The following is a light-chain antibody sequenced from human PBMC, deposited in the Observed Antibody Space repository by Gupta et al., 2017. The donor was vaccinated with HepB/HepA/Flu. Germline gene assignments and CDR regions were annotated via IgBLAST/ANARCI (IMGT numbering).Light chain of an antibody. CDR2: RNN. J-gene: IGLJ3*02. Sequence: QAGLTQPHSVSKGLRQTATLTCAGNRNNVGYQGATWLQQHQGHPPKLLSYRNNSRPSGISERLSASRSGNTASLTISGLQPEDEADYYGSAWDRSLSAGVFGGGTKLTVL. CDR1: RNNVGYQG. CDR3: SAWDRSLSAGV. V-gene: IGLV10-54*01.